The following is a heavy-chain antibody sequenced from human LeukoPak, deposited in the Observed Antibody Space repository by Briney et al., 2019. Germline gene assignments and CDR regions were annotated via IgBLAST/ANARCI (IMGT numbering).Heavy chain of an antibody. CDR3: ARHDPGLRITIFGVVVGYMDV. CDR1: GGSISSSSYY. D-gene: IGHD3-3*01. V-gene: IGHV4-39*01. J-gene: IGHJ6*03. Sequence: PSETLSLICTVSGGSISSSSYYGGWIRQPPGKGLEWNGSIYYSGSTYYDPSRKSRVTIAVDKSKNQFALQLSAVTAEYTAVYYCARHDPGLRITIFGVVVGYMDVWGKGTTVTVSS. CDR2: IYYSGST.